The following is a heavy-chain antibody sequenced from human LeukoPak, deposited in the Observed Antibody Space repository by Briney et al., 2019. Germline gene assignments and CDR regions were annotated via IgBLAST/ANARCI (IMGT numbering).Heavy chain of an antibody. Sequence: GESLKISCKGSGYTFSSYWIGWVRQMPGKGLEWMGIIYPGDSDTRYSPSLQGRVTISVDTSIGTAYLQWSSLKASDTAIYYCARQNDFRLDYWGQGTLVTVSS. J-gene: IGHJ4*02. CDR3: ARQNDFRLDY. CDR2: IYPGDSDT. CDR1: GYTFSSYW. D-gene: IGHD3-3*01. V-gene: IGHV5-51*01.